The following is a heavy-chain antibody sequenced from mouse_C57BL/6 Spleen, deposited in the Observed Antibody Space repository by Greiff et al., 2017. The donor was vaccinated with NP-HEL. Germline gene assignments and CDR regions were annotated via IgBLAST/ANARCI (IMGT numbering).Heavy chain of an antibody. CDR3: ARFGLLTYAMDY. J-gene: IGHJ4*01. CDR2: IDPGDGDT. D-gene: IGHD1-1*01. V-gene: IGHV1-82*01. CDR1: GYAFSSSW. Sequence: QVHVKQSGPELVKPGASVKISCKASGYAFSSSWMNWVKQRPGKGLEWIGRIDPGDGDTNYNGKFKGKATLTADKSSSTAYMRLSSLTSEDSAVYFCARFGLLTYAMDYWGQGTSVTVSS.